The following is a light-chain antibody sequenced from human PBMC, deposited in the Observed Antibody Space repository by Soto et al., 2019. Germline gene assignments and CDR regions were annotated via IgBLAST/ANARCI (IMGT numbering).Light chain of an antibody. CDR3: SSYAGSNNFV. J-gene: IGLJ1*01. CDR1: SSDIGAYIY. Sequence: QSVLTQPPPASGSPGQSVTISCTGTSSDIGAYIYVSWYQQHPGKAPKLTISEVSRRPSGVPERFSGSKSGNTASLTVSGLQADDEAHYYCSSYAGSNNFVFGTGTKVTVL. V-gene: IGLV2-8*01. CDR2: EVS.